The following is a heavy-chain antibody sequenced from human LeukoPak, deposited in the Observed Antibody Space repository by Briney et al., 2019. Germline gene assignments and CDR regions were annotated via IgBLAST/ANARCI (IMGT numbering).Heavy chain of an antibody. Sequence: PSETLSLTCTVSGGSISSSSYYWSWIRQPAGKGLEWIGRIYTSGSTNYNPSLKSRVTISVDTSKNQFSLKLSSVTAADTAVYYCARGVGTYSSGYYYYDYFDYWGQGTLVTVSS. D-gene: IGHD3-22*01. CDR2: IYTSGST. CDR1: GGSISSSSYY. CDR3: ARGVGTYSSGYYYYDYFDY. J-gene: IGHJ4*02. V-gene: IGHV4-61*02.